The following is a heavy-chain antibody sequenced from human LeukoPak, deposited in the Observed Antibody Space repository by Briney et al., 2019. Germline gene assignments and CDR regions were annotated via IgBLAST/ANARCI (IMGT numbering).Heavy chain of an antibody. CDR3: ARGHIIRIYYYYYMDV. CDR1: GYTSTGYY. J-gene: IGHJ6*03. D-gene: IGHD3-10*01. CDR2: INPNSGGT. V-gene: IGHV1-2*02. Sequence: AASVKVSCKASGYTSTGYYMHWVRQAPGQGLEWMGWINPNSGGTNYAQKFQGRVTMTRDTSINTAYMELSRLRSDDTAVYYCARGHIIRIYYYYYMDVWGKGTTVTVSS.